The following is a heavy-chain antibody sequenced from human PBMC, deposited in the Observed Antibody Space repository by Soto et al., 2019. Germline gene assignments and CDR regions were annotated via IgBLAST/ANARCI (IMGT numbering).Heavy chain of an antibody. CDR2: IYWDDSK. CDR3: AHKGPEDWTFDY. D-gene: IGHD1-1*01. V-gene: IGHV2-5*02. Sequence: QITLKESGPTLVRPTQTLTLTCAFSGFSLSTSGVGVGWIRQPPGKALEWLAVIYWDDSKHNSPSLRSRLTITKNSSKSQVVLTMTNMDPMDTGTYYCAHKGPEDWTFDYWGQGTLVPVSS. J-gene: IGHJ4*02. CDR1: GFSLSTSGVG.